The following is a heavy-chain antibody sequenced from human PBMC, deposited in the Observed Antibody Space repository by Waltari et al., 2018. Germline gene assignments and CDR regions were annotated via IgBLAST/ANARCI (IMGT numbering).Heavy chain of an antibody. Sequence: QVQLQESGPGLVKPSETLSLTCTVPGGSISSYYWSWIRQPPGKGLEWIGYIYTSGSTNYNPSLKSRVTISVDTSKNQFSLKLSSVTAADTAVYYCAREYSRFGAFDIWGQGTMVTVSS. CDR3: AREYSRFGAFDI. D-gene: IGHD6-6*01. CDR1: GGSISSYY. CDR2: IYTSGST. J-gene: IGHJ3*02. V-gene: IGHV4-4*09.